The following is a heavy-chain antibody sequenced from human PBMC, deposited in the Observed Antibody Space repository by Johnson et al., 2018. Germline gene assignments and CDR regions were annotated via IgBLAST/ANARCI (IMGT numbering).Heavy chain of an antibody. CDR2: ISHDGTNK. J-gene: IGHJ6*03. CDR1: GFTLSSYG. Sequence: QVQLVQSGGGVVQPGRSLRLSCAASGFTLSSYGMHWVRQAPGKGLEWVAVISHDGTNKFYADSVKGRFTISRDNSKNTLDLQMNSLRTEDTAVYYFAKTYNYGWNYMDVWGKGITVTVSS. CDR3: AKTYNYGWNYMDV. D-gene: IGHD5-18*01. V-gene: IGHV3-30*18.